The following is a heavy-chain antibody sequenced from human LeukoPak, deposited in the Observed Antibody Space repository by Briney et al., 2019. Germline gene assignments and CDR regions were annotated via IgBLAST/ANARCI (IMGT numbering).Heavy chain of an antibody. D-gene: IGHD3-16*01. J-gene: IGHJ5*02. V-gene: IGHV3-53*01. Sequence: GGSLRLSCAASGFTDSSTYMNWVRQVPGKGLGWVSVIYGGGTTFYADSVKGRFTVSRDNSKNTLFLQMNSLRAEDTAVYYCARALAFGGWLDPWGRGTLVTVSS. CDR1: GFTDSSTY. CDR2: IYGGGTT. CDR3: ARALAFGGWLDP.